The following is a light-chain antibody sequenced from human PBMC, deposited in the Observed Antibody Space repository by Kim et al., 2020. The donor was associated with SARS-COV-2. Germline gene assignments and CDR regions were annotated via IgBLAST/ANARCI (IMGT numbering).Light chain of an antibody. CDR3: QQYDNLPPLT. V-gene: IGKV1-33*01. Sequence: VGDRVTITCQASQDISKYVNWYQQKPGKAPKLLIHDSSTLEAGVPSRFRGNGSGAHYSFTITSLQPEDIATYYCQQYDNLPPLTFGGGTKVDIK. CDR1: QDISKY. J-gene: IGKJ4*01. CDR2: DSS.